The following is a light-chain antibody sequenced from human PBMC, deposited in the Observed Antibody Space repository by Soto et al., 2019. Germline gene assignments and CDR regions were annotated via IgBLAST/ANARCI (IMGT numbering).Light chain of an antibody. J-gene: IGKJ1*01. CDR3: QQSQNDSPWT. V-gene: IGKV1-5*03. CDR2: KAS. CDR1: QSTRNY. Sequence: QMTQSPATLSASVGDRVTITCRASQSTRNYLAWYQQKPGKAPQVLIYKASNLETGVPSRFSGSGSGTEFALFISSLQPDDFATYYCQQSQNDSPWTLGPGTKVDI.